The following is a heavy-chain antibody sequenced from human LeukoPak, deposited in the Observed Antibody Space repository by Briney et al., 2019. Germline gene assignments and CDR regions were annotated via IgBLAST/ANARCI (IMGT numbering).Heavy chain of an antibody. CDR1: GFTVSSNY. J-gene: IGHJ4*02. CDR2: ISGSGTNI. Sequence: PGGSLRLSCAASGFTVSSNYMSWVRQAPGKGLEWVAFISGSGTNIHYADSVKGRFTISRDNAKNSLYLEMRSLRSEDTAVYYCATSRVFDYWGQGALISVSS. V-gene: IGHV3-11*04. CDR3: ATSRVFDY.